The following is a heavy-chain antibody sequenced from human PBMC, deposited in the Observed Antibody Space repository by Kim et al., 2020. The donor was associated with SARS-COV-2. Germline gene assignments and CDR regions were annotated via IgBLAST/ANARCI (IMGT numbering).Heavy chain of an antibody. CDR1: GFTFSNYA. J-gene: IGHJ4*02. CDR3: AKDLGWNDGIHS. D-gene: IGHD1-1*01. V-gene: IGHV3-30*04. Sequence: GGSLRLSCAASGFTFSNYAVHWVRQAPGKGLEWVAVISFDGSNEYYADSVKGRFTISRDNSMNMLSLQMNSLRPDDTAVYYCAKDLGWNDGIHSWGQGTLVTVSS. CDR2: ISFDGSNE.